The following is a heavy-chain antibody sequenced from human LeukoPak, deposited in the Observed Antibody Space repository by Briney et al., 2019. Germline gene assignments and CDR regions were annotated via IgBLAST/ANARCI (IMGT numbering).Heavy chain of an antibody. Sequence: ASVKVSCKASGYTFTRYYMHWVRQAPGQGLEWMGIINPSGGSTSYAQKFQGRVTMTRDTSTSTVYMELSSLRSEDTAVYYCARAPAAQNWFDPWGHGTLVTVSS. CDR3: ARAPAAQNWFDP. CDR1: GYTFTRYY. J-gene: IGHJ5*02. CDR2: INPSGGST. D-gene: IGHD2-2*01. V-gene: IGHV1-46*01.